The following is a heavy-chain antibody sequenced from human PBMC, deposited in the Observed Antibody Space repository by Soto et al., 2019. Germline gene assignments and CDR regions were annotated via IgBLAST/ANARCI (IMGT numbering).Heavy chain of an antibody. CDR3: ARERWSGYDLGIYYFGY. CDR1: GFTFSDYY. D-gene: IGHD5-12*01. Sequence: PGGSLRLSCAASGFTFSDYYMSWIRQAPGKGLEWVSYISSSSSYTNYADSVKGRFTISRDNAKNSLYLQMNSLRAEDTAVYYCARERWSGYDLGIYYFGYWGQGTLVTVSS. V-gene: IGHV3-11*05. CDR2: ISSSSSYT. J-gene: IGHJ4*02.